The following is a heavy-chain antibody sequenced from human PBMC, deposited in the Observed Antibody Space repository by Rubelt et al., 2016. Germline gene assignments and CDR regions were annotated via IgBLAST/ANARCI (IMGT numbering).Heavy chain of an antibody. Sequence: EVQLVQSGAEVKKPGESLRISCKGSGYNFTTYWISWVRQTPGKGLEWMGRIDPSDSYINYSPAFPGHVVISACTSIRTAYLQWRSLEASDAAVYYCGRGNRWYPLWGQSALVTASS. V-gene: IGHV5-10-1*03. D-gene: IGHD6-13*01. CDR1: GYNFTTYW. CDR2: IDPSDSYI. CDR3: GRGNRWYPL. J-gene: IGHJ1*01.